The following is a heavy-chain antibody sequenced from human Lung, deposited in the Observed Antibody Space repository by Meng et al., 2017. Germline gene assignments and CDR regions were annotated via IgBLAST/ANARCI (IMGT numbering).Heavy chain of an antibody. V-gene: IGHV1-2*02. CDR3: ARELRATSGSYAFDY. CDR1: GYTFTDYY. Sequence: ASVTVSCKASGYTFTDYYMHWVRQAPGQGLEWMGWINPNSGGTNYAQKFQGRVTMTRDTSISTAYMELNRLRSDDTAVYYCARELRATSGSYAFDYWGQGTLVTVSS. D-gene: IGHD1-26*01. CDR2: INPNSGGT. J-gene: IGHJ4*02.